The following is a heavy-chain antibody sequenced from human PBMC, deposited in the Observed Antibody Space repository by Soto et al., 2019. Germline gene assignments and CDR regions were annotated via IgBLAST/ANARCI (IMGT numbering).Heavy chain of an antibody. D-gene: IGHD2-2*01. V-gene: IGHV3-48*02. CDR1: GFTFSSYS. CDR2: ISSSSSTI. Sequence: EVQLVESGGGLVQPGGSLRLSCAASGFTFSSYSMNWVRQAPGKGLEWVSYISSSSSTIYYADSVKGRFTISRDNAKNSLYLQMNSLRDEDTAVYYCARKCGTSCYLYYYYGMDVWGQGTTVTVSS. CDR3: ARKCGTSCYLYYYYGMDV. J-gene: IGHJ6*02.